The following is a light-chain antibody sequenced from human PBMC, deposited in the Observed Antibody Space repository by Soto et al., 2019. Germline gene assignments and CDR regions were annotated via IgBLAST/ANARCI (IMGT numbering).Light chain of an antibody. CDR1: NSNIGKNY. CDR2: RNN. V-gene: IGLV1-47*01. J-gene: IGLJ3*02. Sequence: QSVLTQSSSASGTPGQRVIMSCSGSNSNIGKNYVYWYQLLPGTAPKLLIYRNNERPSGVPDRFSGAKSGTSASLAISGLQSEDEADYYCAAWDDSLSGPVFGGGTKVTVL. CDR3: AAWDDSLSGPV.